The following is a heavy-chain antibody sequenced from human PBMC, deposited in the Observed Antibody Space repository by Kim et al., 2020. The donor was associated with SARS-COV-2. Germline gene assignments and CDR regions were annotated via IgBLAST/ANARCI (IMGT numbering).Heavy chain of an antibody. CDR2: IIPILGIA. CDR3: ARAGWLVREGFDY. D-gene: IGHD6-19*01. J-gene: IGHJ4*02. V-gene: IGHV1-69*04. Sequence: SVKVSCKASGGTFSSYAISWVRQAPGQGLEWMGRIIPILGIANYAQKFQGRVTITADKSTSTAYMELSSLRSEDTAVYYCARAGWLVREGFDYWGQGTLVTVSS. CDR1: GGTFSSYA.